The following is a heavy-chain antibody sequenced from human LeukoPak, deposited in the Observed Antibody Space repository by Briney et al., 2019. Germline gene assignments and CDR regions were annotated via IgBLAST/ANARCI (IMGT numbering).Heavy chain of an antibody. CDR2: IYYTGST. J-gene: IGHJ2*01. Sequence: SETLSLTCTVSGGFINTPSYHWGWIRQSPGKGLGWIGSIYYTGSTSSNPSLNSRVTMSVDTSKKQFSLKLNSMTAADTAVYYCARHVRWLQLTLYFDIWGRGTLVTVSS. CDR1: GGFINTPSYH. D-gene: IGHD5-24*01. V-gene: IGHV4-39*01. CDR3: ARHVRWLQLTLYFDI.